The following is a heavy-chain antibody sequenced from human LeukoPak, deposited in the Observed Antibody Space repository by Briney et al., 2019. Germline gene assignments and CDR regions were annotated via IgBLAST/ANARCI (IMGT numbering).Heavy chain of an antibody. CDR2: ISYDGSNK. V-gene: IGHV3-30*18. D-gene: IGHD2-8*01. Sequence: PGGSLRLSCAASGFTFSSYGMHWVRQAPGKGLEWVAVISYDGSNKYYADSVKGRFTISRDNSKNTLYLQMNSLRAEDTAVYYCAKDHGLGKSSYAGYYYMDVWGKGTTVTVSS. J-gene: IGHJ6*03. CDR3: AKDHGLGKSSYAGYYYMDV. CDR1: GFTFSSYG.